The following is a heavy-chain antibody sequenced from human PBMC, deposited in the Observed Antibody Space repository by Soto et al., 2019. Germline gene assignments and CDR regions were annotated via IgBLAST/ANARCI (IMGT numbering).Heavy chain of an antibody. CDR2: IYYSGST. D-gene: IGHD6-6*01. Sequence: TCTVSGGSVSSGSYYWSWIRQPPGKGLEWIGYIYYSGSTNYNPSLKSRVTISLDTSKNQFSLKLSSVTAADTAVYYCARGRSIAARPGWFDPWGQGTLVTVS. J-gene: IGHJ5*02. CDR1: GGSVSSGSYY. CDR3: ARGRSIAARPGWFDP. V-gene: IGHV4-61*01.